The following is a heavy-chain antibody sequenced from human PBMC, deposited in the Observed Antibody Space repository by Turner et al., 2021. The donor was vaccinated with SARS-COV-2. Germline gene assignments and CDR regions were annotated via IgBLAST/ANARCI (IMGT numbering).Heavy chain of an antibody. CDR3: AREPPFCGGDCYFDY. V-gene: IGHV3-30-3*01. J-gene: IGHJ4*02. CDR2: ISYDGSNK. D-gene: IGHD2-21*02. CDR1: GFTFSNYA. Sequence: QVQLVESGGGVVQPGRSLILSCAASGFTFSNYAMHWVRQAPGKGLEWVAVISYDGSNKYYADSVKGRFTISRDNSKNTLYLQMNSLRAEDTAVYYCAREPPFCGGDCYFDYWGQGTLVTVSS.